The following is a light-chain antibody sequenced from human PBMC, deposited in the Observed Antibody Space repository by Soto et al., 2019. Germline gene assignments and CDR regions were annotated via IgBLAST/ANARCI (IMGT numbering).Light chain of an antibody. CDR2: DAS. J-gene: IGKJ5*01. CDR1: LDIITL. CDR3: QQYENLPIT. Sequence: DIQITQSPSSLSASVGDRGTITCQASLDIITLLNWYQEKPGQTPKLLIFDASNLEVGVPSRFSGGGSGTHFTLTITSLQPEDVATYYCQQYENLPITFGQGTRLEIK. V-gene: IGKV1-33*01.